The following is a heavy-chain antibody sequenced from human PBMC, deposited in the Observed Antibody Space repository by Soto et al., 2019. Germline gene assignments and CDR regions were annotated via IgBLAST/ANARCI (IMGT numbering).Heavy chain of an antibody. D-gene: IGHD4-4*01. CDR3: RRAHSNCGGY. Sequence: EVQLVESGGGLVQPGGSLRLSCAASGFTFSRYWMHWVRQAPGKGLVWVSRINSDGSITSYADSVKGRFTISRGNAKNTLYLQMNSLRVEDTAVYFGRRAHSNCGGYWGQGPLVTVSS. CDR1: GFTFSRYW. CDR2: INSDGSIT. J-gene: IGHJ4*02. V-gene: IGHV3-74*01.